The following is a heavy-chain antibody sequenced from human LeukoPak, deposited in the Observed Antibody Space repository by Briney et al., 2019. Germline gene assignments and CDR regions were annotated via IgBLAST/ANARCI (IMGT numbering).Heavy chain of an antibody. D-gene: IGHD6-19*01. CDR2: IYYGGST. CDR3: ARENRGGYRSGWYYLDY. J-gene: IGHJ4*02. CDR1: GGSISSYC. Sequence: SETLSLTCTVSGGSISSYCWSWIRQPPGKGLEWMGYIYYGGSTNYNPSLKSRVTISIATSKTQFSLKLSSVTAADTAVYYCARENRGGYRSGWYYLDYWGQGTLVTVSS. V-gene: IGHV4-59*01.